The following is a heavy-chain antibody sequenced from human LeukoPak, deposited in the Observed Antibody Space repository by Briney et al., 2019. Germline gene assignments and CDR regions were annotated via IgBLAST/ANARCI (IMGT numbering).Heavy chain of an antibody. Sequence: PGGSPRLSCAASGFXFDDYAMHWVRQAPGKGLERVSLISGDGGSTYYADSVKGRFTISRDNSKNSLYLQMNSLRNDDTALYYCAKDTEGYTHGYYYYGMDVWGQGTTVTVSS. J-gene: IGHJ6*02. CDR1: GFXFDDYA. V-gene: IGHV3-43*02. CDR2: ISGDGGST. CDR3: AKDTEGYTHGYYYYGMDV. D-gene: IGHD5-18*01.